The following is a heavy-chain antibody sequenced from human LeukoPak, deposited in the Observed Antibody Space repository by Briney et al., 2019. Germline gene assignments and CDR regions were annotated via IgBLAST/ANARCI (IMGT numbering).Heavy chain of an antibody. Sequence: PSETLSLTCTVSGGSISNKYWSWIRQPPGKGLEWIGYIYYSGSTNYNPSLKSRVTISVDTSKNQFSLKLSSVTAADTAVYYCARIKYGSGIGPWGQGTLVTVSS. J-gene: IGHJ5*02. V-gene: IGHV4-59*01. CDR2: IYYSGST. D-gene: IGHD3-10*01. CDR1: GGSISNKY. CDR3: ARIKYGSGIGP.